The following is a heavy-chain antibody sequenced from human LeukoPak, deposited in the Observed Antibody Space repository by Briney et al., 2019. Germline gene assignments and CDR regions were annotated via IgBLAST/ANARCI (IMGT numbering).Heavy chain of an antibody. CDR2: LYYSGST. V-gene: IGHV4-39*02. D-gene: IGHD6-19*01. Sequence: PSETLSLTCTVSGGSIVSYTNYWGWIRQPPGRGLEWIGSLYYSGSTYYNPSLESRVTVSVDTSKNQFSLRLTSVTAADTAIYYCARAVSGRFDYWGQGTLVTVSS. J-gene: IGHJ4*02. CDR3: ARAVSGRFDY. CDR1: GGSIVSYTNY.